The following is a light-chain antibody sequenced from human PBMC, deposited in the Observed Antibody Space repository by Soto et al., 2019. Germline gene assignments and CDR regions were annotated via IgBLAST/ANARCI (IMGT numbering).Light chain of an antibody. V-gene: IGLV2-14*01. CDR2: EVN. Sequence: QSVLTQPASVSGSPGQSIAISCTGTNSDVGAYNFVSWYQQYPGKAPKLIIHEVNNRPSGVSDRFSGSKSGNTASLTISELQADDEADYYCSSFTTYNTRVFGTGTKVTVL. CDR1: NSDVGAYNF. J-gene: IGLJ1*01. CDR3: SSFTTYNTRV.